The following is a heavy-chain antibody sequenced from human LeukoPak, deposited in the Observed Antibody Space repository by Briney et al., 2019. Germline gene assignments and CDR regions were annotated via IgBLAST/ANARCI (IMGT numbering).Heavy chain of an antibody. J-gene: IGHJ4*02. CDR1: GGTFSSYA. D-gene: IGHD5-12*01. Sequence: SVKVSCKASGGTFSSYAISWVRQAPGQGLEWMGRIIPIFGTANYAQKFQGRVTITTDGSTSTAYMELSSLRSEDTAVYYCARDGGYSGYDKGFYWGQGTLVTVSS. V-gene: IGHV1-69*05. CDR3: ARDGGYSGYDKGFY. CDR2: IIPIFGTA.